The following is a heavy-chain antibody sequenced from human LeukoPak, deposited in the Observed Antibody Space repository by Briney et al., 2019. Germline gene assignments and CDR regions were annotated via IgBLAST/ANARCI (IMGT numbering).Heavy chain of an antibody. D-gene: IGHD2-2*01. CDR2: IIPISGTA. V-gene: IGHV1-69*05. J-gene: IGHJ5*02. CDR1: GGTFSSYA. CDR3: ARDPVCSSSSCYPRWFDP. Sequence: SVKVSCKASGGTFSSYAISWVRQATGQGLEWMGGIIPISGTANYAQKFQGRVTITTDESTSTAYMELSSLRSEDTAVYYCARDPVCSSSSCYPRWFDPWDQGTLVTVSS.